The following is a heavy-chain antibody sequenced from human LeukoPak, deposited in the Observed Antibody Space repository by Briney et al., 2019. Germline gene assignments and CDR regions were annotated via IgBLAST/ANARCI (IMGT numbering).Heavy chain of an antibody. Sequence: GGTLRLSCAASGFTFSSYGMSWVRQAPGKGLEWVSAISGSGGSTFYADSVKGRFTISRDNSKNTLYLQMNSLRAEDTAVYYCARDSRDCSGGSCYFTPVGHWGQGTLVTVSS. J-gene: IGHJ5*02. V-gene: IGHV3-23*01. CDR3: ARDSRDCSGGSCYFTPVGH. CDR1: GFTFSSYG. CDR2: ISGSGGST. D-gene: IGHD2-15*01.